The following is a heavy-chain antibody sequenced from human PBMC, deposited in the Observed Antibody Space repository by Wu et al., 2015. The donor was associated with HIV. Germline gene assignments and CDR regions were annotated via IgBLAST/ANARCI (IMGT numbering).Heavy chain of an antibody. CDR3: ASREGYSYGDFDF. V-gene: IGHV1-69*12. D-gene: IGHD5-18*01. Sequence: QVQLVQSGAEVKKPGSSVKVSCKASGGSFINSCISWVRQAPGQGLEWMGGIIPIFGTTNYAQNFQGKVTITVDESTTIVYMELSSLRSEDTAVYYCASREGYSYGDFDFWGQGTLVTVSS. J-gene: IGHJ4*02. CDR1: GGSFINSC. CDR2: IIPIFGTT.